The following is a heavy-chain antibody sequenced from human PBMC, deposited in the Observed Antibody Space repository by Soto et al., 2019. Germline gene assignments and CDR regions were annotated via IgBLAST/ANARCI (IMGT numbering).Heavy chain of an antibody. J-gene: IGHJ3*02. V-gene: IGHV5-51*01. CDR1: GYTFTSYW. CDR3: ASSGYDILTGSDAFDI. D-gene: IGHD3-9*01. Sequence: PGESLKISCKGSGYTFTSYWITWVRQMPGKGLEWMGIIYPGDSDTRYSPSFQGQVTISADKSISTAYLQWSSLKASDTAMYYCASSGYDILTGSDAFDIWGQGTMVTV. CDR2: IYPGDSDT.